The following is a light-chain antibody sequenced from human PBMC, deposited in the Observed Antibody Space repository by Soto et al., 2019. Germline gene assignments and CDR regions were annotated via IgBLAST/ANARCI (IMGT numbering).Light chain of an antibody. V-gene: IGKV1-39*01. J-gene: IGKJ1*01. CDR3: QQSYSTPLT. CDR2: GAS. Sequence: DIQMTQSPSSLSASIGDRVTITCRASQSISSYLNWYQQKPGKAPKLLIYGASSLQSGVPSRFSGSGFGTDFTLTISTLQPEDFATYFCQQSYSTPLTLGQGTKVDSK. CDR1: QSISSY.